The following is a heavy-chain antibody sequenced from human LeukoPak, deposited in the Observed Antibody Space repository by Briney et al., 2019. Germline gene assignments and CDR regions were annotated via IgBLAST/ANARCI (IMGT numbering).Heavy chain of an antibody. J-gene: IGHJ4*02. Sequence: GGSLRLSCAASGFTFSGHNRNWVRQAPGKGLEWISFVSISSGTIYYADSVKGRFTISRDNSKNTLYLQMNSLRAEDTAVYYCARASDFWSGYLDYWGQGTLVTVSS. CDR1: GFTFSGHN. D-gene: IGHD3-3*01. V-gene: IGHV3-48*01. CDR3: ARASDFWSGYLDY. CDR2: VSISSGTI.